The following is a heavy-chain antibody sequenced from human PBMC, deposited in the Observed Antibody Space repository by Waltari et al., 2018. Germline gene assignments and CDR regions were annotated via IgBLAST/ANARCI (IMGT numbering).Heavy chain of an antibody. D-gene: IGHD5-18*01. CDR3: ARGPGTAMDPTDYYGMDV. Sequence: QVQLQESVPGLVKPSQTLSLPCTVSGGSISRGSYSWSWIRQPAGKGLEWIGRIYTSGSTNYNPSLKSRVTISVDTSKNQFSLKLSSVTAADTAVYYCARGPGTAMDPTDYYGMDVWGQGTTVTVSS. V-gene: IGHV4-61*02. CDR1: GGSISRGSYS. CDR2: IYTSGST. J-gene: IGHJ6*02.